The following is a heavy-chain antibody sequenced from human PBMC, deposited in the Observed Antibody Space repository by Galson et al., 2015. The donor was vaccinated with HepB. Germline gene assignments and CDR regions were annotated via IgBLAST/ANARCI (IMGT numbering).Heavy chain of an antibody. D-gene: IGHD3-10*01. CDR2: IYYTGST. Sequence: ETLFLTCTVSGGPISSSTYYWVWIRQPPGKGLEWIGNIYYTGSTYYNPTLKSRLTMSVDTSKNQFSLKLTSVTASDTAVYYCARRGIGSGSGGNWFDPWGQGTLVTFSS. V-gene: IGHV4-39*01. CDR3: ARRGIGSGSGGNWFDP. J-gene: IGHJ5*02. CDR1: GGPISSSTYY.